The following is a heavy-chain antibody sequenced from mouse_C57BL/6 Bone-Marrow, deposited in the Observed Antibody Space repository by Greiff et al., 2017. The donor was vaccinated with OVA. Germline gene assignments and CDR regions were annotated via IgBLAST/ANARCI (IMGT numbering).Heavy chain of an antibody. D-gene: IGHD1-1*01. CDR2: INPSTGGT. Sequence: EVQLQQSGPELVKPGASVKISCKASGYSFTGYYMNWVKQSPEKSLEWIGEINPSTGGTTYNQKFKATATLTVDKSSSPAYMQLQSLTSEDSAVYYCATIYYYGSSYDWYFDVWGTGTTVTVSS. CDR3: ATIYYYGSSYDWYFDV. V-gene: IGHV1-42*01. J-gene: IGHJ1*03. CDR1: GYSFTGYY.